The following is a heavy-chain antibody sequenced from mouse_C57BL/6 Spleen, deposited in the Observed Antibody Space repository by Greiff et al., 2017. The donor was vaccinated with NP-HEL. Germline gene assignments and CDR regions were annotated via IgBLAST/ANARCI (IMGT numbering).Heavy chain of an antibody. CDR1: GYTFTDYN. Sequence: VQLQQSGPELVKPGASVKIPCKASGYTFTDYNMDWVKQSHGKSLEWIGDINPNNGGTIYNQKFKGKATLTVDKSSSTAYMELRSLTSEDTAVYYCARVHYYGSIYYFDYWGQGTTLTVSS. J-gene: IGHJ2*01. D-gene: IGHD1-1*01. V-gene: IGHV1-18*01. CDR3: ARVHYYGSIYYFDY. CDR2: INPNNGGT.